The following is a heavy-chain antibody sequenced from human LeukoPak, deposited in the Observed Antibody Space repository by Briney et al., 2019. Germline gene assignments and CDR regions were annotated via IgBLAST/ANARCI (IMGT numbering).Heavy chain of an antibody. Sequence: PGGSLRLSCAASGFTFSSYEMNWVRQAPGKGLEWVSYISSSGSTIYYADSVKGRFTISRDNAKNSLYLQMNSLRAEDTAVYYCARDPHYDYVWGSYRASTYYFDYWGQGTLVTVSS. V-gene: IGHV3-48*03. CDR3: ARDPHYDYVWGSYRASTYYFDY. J-gene: IGHJ4*02. CDR1: GFTFSSYE. CDR2: ISSSGSTI. D-gene: IGHD3-16*02.